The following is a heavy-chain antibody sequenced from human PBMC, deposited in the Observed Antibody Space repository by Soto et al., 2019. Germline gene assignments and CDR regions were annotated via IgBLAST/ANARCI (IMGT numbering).Heavy chain of an antibody. CDR3: AKVTGSWVFDGLDI. Sequence: EVQLLESGGNLVQPGGSLRLSCVASGFTFSSHAMNWVRQAPGKGLEWVSATTTDGGSAYYADSVKGRFTISRDNSKSTVYLQMNSLRAEDTAVYYCAKVTGSWVFDGLDIWCQGTMVSVAS. CDR2: TTTDGGSA. D-gene: IGHD3-10*01. CDR1: GFTFSSHA. V-gene: IGHV3-23*01. J-gene: IGHJ3*02.